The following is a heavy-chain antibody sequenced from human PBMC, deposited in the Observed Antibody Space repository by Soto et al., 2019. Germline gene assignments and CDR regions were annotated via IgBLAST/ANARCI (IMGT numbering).Heavy chain of an antibody. CDR1: GVTVSSYA. CDR2: RNPIFGTA. Sequence: ASMKVSCKASGVTVSSYAISGVRQATAQGLEWMGGRNPIFGTANYAQKFQGRVTITADESTSTAYMELSSLRSEDTAVYYCARGRTGDIVVPDVGYYYYGMDVWGQGTTVTVSS. CDR3: ARGRTGDIVVPDVGYYYYGMDV. V-gene: IGHV1-69*13. J-gene: IGHJ6*02. D-gene: IGHD2-15*01.